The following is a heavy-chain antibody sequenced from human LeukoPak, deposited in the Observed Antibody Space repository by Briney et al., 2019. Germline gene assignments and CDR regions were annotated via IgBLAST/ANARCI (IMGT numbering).Heavy chain of an antibody. D-gene: IGHD5-18*01. J-gene: IGHJ5*02. CDR1: GVSISSYY. CDR2: IYYSGST. CDR3: ARETRGYSYGTGGWFDP. V-gene: IGHV4-59*01. Sequence: PSETLSLTCTVSGVSISSYYWSWIRQPPGKGLEWIGYIYYSGSTNYNPSLKSRVTISVDTSKNQLSLKLSSVTAADTAVYYCARETRGYSYGTGGWFDPWGQGTLVTVSS.